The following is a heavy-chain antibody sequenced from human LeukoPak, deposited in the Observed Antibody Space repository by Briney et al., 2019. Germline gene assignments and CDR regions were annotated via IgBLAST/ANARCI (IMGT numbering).Heavy chain of an antibody. CDR1: GYSISSGYY. CDR2: IYHSGST. D-gene: IGHD6-19*01. CDR3: ARVMIAVACFDY. Sequence: SETLSLTCTVSGYSISSGYYWGWIRQPPGKGLEWIGSIYHSGSTYYNPSLKSRVTISVDTSKNQFSLKLSSVTAADTAVYYCARVMIAVACFDYWGQGTLVTVSS. J-gene: IGHJ4*02. V-gene: IGHV4-38-2*02.